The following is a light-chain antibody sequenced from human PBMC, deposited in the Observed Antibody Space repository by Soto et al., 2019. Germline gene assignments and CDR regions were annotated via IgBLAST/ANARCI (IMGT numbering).Light chain of an antibody. Sequence: VMTQAPATLSVSPGERATLSCRASQSVSSNLAWYQQKPGQAPRLLIYGASNRATGIPDRFSGSGSGTDFTLTISRLEPEDFAVYYCQQYGSSGTFGQGTRLEIK. J-gene: IGKJ5*01. CDR3: QQYGSSGT. V-gene: IGKV3-20*01. CDR2: GAS. CDR1: QSVSSN.